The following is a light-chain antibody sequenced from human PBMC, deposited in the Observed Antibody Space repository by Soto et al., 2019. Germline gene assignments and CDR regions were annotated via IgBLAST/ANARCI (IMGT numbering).Light chain of an antibody. CDR3: NSCTSSSTYV. Sequence: QSVLTQPPSASGTPGQRVTISCTGTSSDVGGFNYVSWYQQHPGKSPKLMIYDVTNRPSGVSYRFSGSKSGNTASLTISGLQAEDEADYYCNSCTSSSTYVFGTGTKVTVL. J-gene: IGLJ1*01. CDR1: SSDVGGFNY. CDR2: DVT. V-gene: IGLV2-14*03.